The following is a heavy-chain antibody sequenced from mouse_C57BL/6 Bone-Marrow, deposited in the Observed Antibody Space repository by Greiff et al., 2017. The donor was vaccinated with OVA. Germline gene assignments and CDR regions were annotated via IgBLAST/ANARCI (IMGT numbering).Heavy chain of an antibody. CDR3: AKPAFITTVVATDYYAMDY. D-gene: IGHD1-1*01. CDR2: IWGDGST. V-gene: IGHV2-3*01. J-gene: IGHJ4*01. Sequence: VQLVESGPGLVAPSQSLSITCTVSGFSLTSYGVSWVRQPPGKGLEWLGVIWGDGSTNYHSALISRLSISKDNSKSQVFLKLNSLQTDDTATYYCAKPAFITTVVATDYYAMDYWGQGTSVTVSS. CDR1: GFSLTSYG.